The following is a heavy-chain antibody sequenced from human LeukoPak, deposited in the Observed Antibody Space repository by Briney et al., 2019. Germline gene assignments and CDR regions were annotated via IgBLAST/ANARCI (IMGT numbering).Heavy chain of an antibody. D-gene: IGHD6-13*01. Sequence: SETLSLTCAVSGYSSSSGYYWGWIRQPPGKGLEWIGSIYHSGSTYYNPSLKSRVTISVDTSKNQFSLKLSSVTAADTAVYYCASLSSWYGVYYYYYMDVWGKGTTVTVSS. CDR3: ASLSSWYGVYYYYYMDV. CDR1: GYSSSSGYY. J-gene: IGHJ6*03. CDR2: IYHSGST. V-gene: IGHV4-38-2*01.